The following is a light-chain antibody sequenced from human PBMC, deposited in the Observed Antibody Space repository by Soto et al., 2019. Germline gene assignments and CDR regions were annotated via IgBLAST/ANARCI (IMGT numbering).Light chain of an antibody. CDR2: AAS. J-gene: IGKJ2*01. V-gene: IGKV1-9*01. Sequence: IQLTQSPSSLSASVGDRVTITCRASQGISSYFAWYQQKPGKAPKVLIYAASTLQNGVSPRFSGSGSGTDFTLTISSLQPEDFATYYCQQLNAYPYTFGQGTQLEIK. CDR3: QQLNAYPYT. CDR1: QGISSY.